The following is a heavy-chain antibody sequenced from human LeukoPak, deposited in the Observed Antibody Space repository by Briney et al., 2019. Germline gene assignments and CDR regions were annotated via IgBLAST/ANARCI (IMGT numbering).Heavy chain of an antibody. V-gene: IGHV1-2*02. J-gene: IGHJ6*03. D-gene: IGHD6-6*01. CDR3: AREGYSSSSWVPYYYYYYMDV. CDR1: GYSFTGHY. CDR2: INPKSGGT. Sequence: GASVKVSCKASGYSFTGHYMHWVRQAPGQGLEWMGWINPKSGGTNYAQKFQGRVTMTRDTSISTAYMDMSSLRSDDTAVYYCAREGYSSSSWVPYYYYYYMDVWGKGTTVTVSS.